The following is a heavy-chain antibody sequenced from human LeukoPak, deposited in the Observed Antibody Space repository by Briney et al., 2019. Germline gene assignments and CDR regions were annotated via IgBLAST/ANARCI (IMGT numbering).Heavy chain of an antibody. Sequence: SETLSLTCTVSGGSISSSSYYWGWIRQPPGKGLEWIGSIYYTGSTYYNPSLKSRVTISVDTSKNQFSLKLNSVTAADTAVYYCARQSYDSSGYYSDFDYWGQGTLVTVSS. CDR1: GGSISSSSYY. CDR3: ARQSYDSSGYYSDFDY. J-gene: IGHJ4*02. V-gene: IGHV4-39*01. CDR2: IYYTGST. D-gene: IGHD3-22*01.